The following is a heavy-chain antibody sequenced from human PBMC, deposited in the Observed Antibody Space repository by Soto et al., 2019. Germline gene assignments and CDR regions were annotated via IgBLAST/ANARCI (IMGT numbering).Heavy chain of an antibody. D-gene: IGHD6-13*01. V-gene: IGHV3-74*01. CDR3: SVVVVSTSSHRFGH. Sequence: PGWSLRLSCAAAVFTLSNHWMHWFRQAPGKGLVWFARISIDGSSTNYADSVKGLFTISRDNANNTLYLQMNSLRAAATAVYYCSVVVVSTSSHRFGHWVPGTLVTVLS. CDR2: ISIDGSST. J-gene: IGHJ4*01. CDR1: VFTLSNHW.